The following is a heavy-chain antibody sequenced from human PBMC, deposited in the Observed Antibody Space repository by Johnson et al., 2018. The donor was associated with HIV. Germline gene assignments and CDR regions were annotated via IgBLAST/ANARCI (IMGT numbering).Heavy chain of an antibody. CDR3: ARESGYDYVWGARGAFDI. V-gene: IGHV3-30*03. J-gene: IGHJ3*02. CDR2: ISYDGSDE. CDR1: GFTFSSYG. Sequence: VQLVESGGGVAQPGRSLRLSCAASGFTFSSYGMHWVRQAPGRGLEWVAVISYDGSDEYYADSVKGRFTISRDNSKNTLYLQMNSLRAEDTTVYYCARESGYDYVWGARGAFDIWGQGTMVTVSS. D-gene: IGHD3-16*01.